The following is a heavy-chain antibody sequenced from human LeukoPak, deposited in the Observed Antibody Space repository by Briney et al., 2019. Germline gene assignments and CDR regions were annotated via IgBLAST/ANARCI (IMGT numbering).Heavy chain of an antibody. V-gene: IGHV3-33*08. D-gene: IGHD6-19*01. CDR2: IWYDGSHK. CDR1: GFTFSNYG. Sequence: PGGSLRLPCAASGFTFSNYGMHWVRQAPGKGLEWVAVIWYDGSHKYYADSVKGRFTISRDNSKNTLYLEMNSLSAEDTAVYYCAREYRSGWTGLGYWGQGILVTVSS. J-gene: IGHJ4*02. CDR3: AREYRSGWTGLGY.